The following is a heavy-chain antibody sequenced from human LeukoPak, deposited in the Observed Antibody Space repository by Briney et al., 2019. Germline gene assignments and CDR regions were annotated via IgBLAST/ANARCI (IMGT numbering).Heavy chain of an antibody. D-gene: IGHD6-6*01. V-gene: IGHV3-30*02. CDR3: AKDFIAARAYYYYYYYMDV. CDR1: GFTFSSYG. Sequence: GGSLRLSCAASGFTFSSYGMHWVRQAPGRGLEWVAFIRYDGSNKYYADSVKGRFTISRDNSKNTLYLQMNSLRAEDTAVYYCAKDFIAARAYYYYYYYMDVWGKGTTVTVSS. J-gene: IGHJ6*03. CDR2: IRYDGSNK.